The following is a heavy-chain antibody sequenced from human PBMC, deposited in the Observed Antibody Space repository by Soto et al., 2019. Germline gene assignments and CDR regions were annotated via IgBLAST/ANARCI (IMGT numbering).Heavy chain of an antibody. D-gene: IGHD6-19*01. J-gene: IGHJ4*02. CDR2: IGTYNGNT. Sequence: GASVKIGCESSGYTVNMFVVGLVRQAPGQGLEWVGWIGTYNGNTNYAQKLQGRVTITTDTATSTAYMELRSLISDDTAVYYCARDFVDASGGVKHDYWGQGTLLTVSS. V-gene: IGHV1-18*01. CDR1: GYTVNMFV. CDR3: ARDFVDASGGVKHDY.